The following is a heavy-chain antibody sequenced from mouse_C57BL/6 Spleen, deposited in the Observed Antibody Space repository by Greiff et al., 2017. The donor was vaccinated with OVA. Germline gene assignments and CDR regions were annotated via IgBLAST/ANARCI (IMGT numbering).Heavy chain of an antibody. Sequence: VQLQQSGAELMKPGASVKLSCKATGYTFTGYWIEWVKQRPGHGLEWIGEILPGSGSTNYNEKFKGKATFTADTSSNTAYMQLSSLTTEDSAIYYCAREENYGSSYDYAMDYWGQGTSVTVSS. CDR2: ILPGSGST. CDR3: AREENYGSSYDYAMDY. CDR1: GYTFTGYW. V-gene: IGHV1-9*01. D-gene: IGHD1-1*01. J-gene: IGHJ4*01.